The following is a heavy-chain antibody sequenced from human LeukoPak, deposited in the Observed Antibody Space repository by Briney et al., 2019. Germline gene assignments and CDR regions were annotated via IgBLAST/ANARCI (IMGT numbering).Heavy chain of an antibody. Sequence: IPSETLSLTCTVSGGSITSGGYYWSWIRQHPGKGLEWIGYIYYSGSTYYNPSLESRVTISVDTSENQFSLKLSSVTAADTAVYYCARDGYSFGNWFDPWGQGTLVTVSS. J-gene: IGHJ5*02. D-gene: IGHD5-18*01. CDR1: GGSITSGGYY. V-gene: IGHV4-31*03. CDR2: IYYSGST. CDR3: ARDGYSFGNWFDP.